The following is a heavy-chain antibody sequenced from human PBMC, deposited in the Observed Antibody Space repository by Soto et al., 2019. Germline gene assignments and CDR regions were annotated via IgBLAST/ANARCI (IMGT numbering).Heavy chain of an antibody. D-gene: IGHD3-16*01. CDR3: ARAVVSDYDYIWGSYGPYWYFDL. CDR1: GGSISSYY. Sequence: SETLSLTCTVSGGSISSYYWSWIRQPPGKGLEWIGYIYYSGSTNYNPSLKSRVTISVDTSKNQFSLKLSSVTAADTAVYYCARAVVSDYDYIWGSYGPYWYFDLWGRDTLVTVSS. V-gene: IGHV4-59*08. CDR2: IYYSGST. J-gene: IGHJ2*01.